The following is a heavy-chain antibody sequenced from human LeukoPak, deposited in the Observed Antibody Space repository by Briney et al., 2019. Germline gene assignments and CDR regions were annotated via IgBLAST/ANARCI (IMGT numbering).Heavy chain of an antibody. D-gene: IGHD3-3*01. J-gene: IGHJ4*02. V-gene: IGHV4-34*01. Sequence: SETLSLTCAVYGGSFSGYYWSWIRQPPGKGLEWIGEINHSGSTNYNPSLKSRVTISVDTSKNQFSLKLSSVTAADTAVYYCAKSSAYYDPGYFDYWGQGTLVTVSS. CDR2: INHSGST. CDR1: GGSFSGYY. CDR3: AKSSAYYDPGYFDY.